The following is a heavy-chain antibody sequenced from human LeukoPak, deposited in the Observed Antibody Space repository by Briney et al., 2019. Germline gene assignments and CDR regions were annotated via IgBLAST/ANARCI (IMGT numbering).Heavy chain of an antibody. CDR1: GDSINAYY. CDR3: ARRRAEGGSNGHYNWFDP. J-gene: IGHJ5*02. Sequence: PSETLSLTCTVSGDSINAYYWGWIRQPPGGGLECIGYIYFSGTTKYNPSLESRVTISVDTSKNQFSLKLSSVTAADTAVYYCARRRAEGGSNGHYNWFDPWGQGILVTVSS. V-gene: IGHV4-59*08. D-gene: IGHD6-13*01. CDR2: IYFSGTT.